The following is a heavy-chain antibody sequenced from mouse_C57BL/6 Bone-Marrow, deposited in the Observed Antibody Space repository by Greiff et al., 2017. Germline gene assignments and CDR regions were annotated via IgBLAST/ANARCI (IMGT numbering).Heavy chain of an antibody. J-gene: IGHJ4*01. CDR2: ISYDGSN. CDR3: AREDWDDAMDY. D-gene: IGHD4-1*01. V-gene: IGHV3-6*01. Sequence: VQLQQSGPGLVKPSQSLSLTCSVTGYSITSVYYWTWIRQFPGNNLEWLGSISYDGSNNYHPSRKNRISITRDTTKNQVFLKLNSVTTEDTATYYCAREDWDDAMDYWGQGTSVTVSS. CDR1: GYSITSVYY.